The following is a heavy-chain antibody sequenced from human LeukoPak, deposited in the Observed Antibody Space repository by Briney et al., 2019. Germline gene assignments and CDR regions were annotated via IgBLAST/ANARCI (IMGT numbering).Heavy chain of an antibody. Sequence: GGSLRLSCAASGFTFSSHSMNWVRQAPGKGLEWVSSISSSSSYIYYADSVKGRFTISRDNAKNSLYLQMNSLRAEDTAVYYCARERSRGIAVAGGGHWYFDLWGRGTLVTVSS. D-gene: IGHD6-19*01. CDR2: ISSSSSYI. J-gene: IGHJ2*01. CDR3: ARERSRGIAVAGGGHWYFDL. V-gene: IGHV3-21*01. CDR1: GFTFSSHS.